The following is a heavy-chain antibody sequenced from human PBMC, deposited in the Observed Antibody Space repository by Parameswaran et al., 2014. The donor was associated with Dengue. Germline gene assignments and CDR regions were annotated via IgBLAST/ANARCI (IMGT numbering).Heavy chain of an antibody. Sequence: SNARGCARCPGKGLEWVSAISGSGGSTYYADSVKGRFTISRDNSKNTLYLQMNSLRAEDTAVYYCAKGLTGYSVGYFDYWGQGTLVTVSS. CDR2: ISGSGGST. D-gene: IGHD3-9*01. J-gene: IGHJ4*02. CDR1: SNA. V-gene: IGHV3-23*01. CDR3: AKGLTGYSVGYFDY.